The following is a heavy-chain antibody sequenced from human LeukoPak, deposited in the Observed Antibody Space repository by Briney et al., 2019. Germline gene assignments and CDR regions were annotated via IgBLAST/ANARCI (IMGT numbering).Heavy chain of an antibody. V-gene: IGHV4-39*07. J-gene: IGHJ5*02. Sequence: SETLSLTCTVSGVSISSSNSYWGWIRQPPGKGLEWIGGIYYSGNNYYNASLKSRITISVDTSKNQFSLKLSSVTAADTAVYYCARDHPGSYYGPWGQGTLVTVSS. CDR2: IYYSGNN. CDR3: ARDHPGSYYGP. CDR1: GVSISSSNSY. D-gene: IGHD1-26*01.